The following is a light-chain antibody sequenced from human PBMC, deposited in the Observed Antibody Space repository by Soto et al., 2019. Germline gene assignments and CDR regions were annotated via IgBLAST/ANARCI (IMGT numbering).Light chain of an antibody. J-gene: IGKJ1*01. CDR3: QQYNSYWT. Sequence: ILMTQSPSTLSASVGDRVTITCRASQSISSWLAWYQQKPGKAPKLLIYDASSLESGVPSRFSGSGSGTEFTLTISSLQPDDFATYYCQQYNSYWTFCQGTKVDIK. CDR1: QSISSW. V-gene: IGKV1-5*01. CDR2: DAS.